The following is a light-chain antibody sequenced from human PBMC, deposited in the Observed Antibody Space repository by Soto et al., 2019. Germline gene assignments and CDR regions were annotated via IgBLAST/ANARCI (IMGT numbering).Light chain of an antibody. CDR1: QSVGTT. J-gene: IGKJ2*02. CDR2: DAS. Sequence: EIVLTQSPATVSLSPGERATLSCRASQSVGTTLAWYQQKAGQAPRLLINDASNRATAIPARFSGSGSGTDFTLTISSLAPEDFAVYYCQQYGSSPSTFGQGTKLEIK. CDR3: QQYGSSPST. V-gene: IGKV3-11*01.